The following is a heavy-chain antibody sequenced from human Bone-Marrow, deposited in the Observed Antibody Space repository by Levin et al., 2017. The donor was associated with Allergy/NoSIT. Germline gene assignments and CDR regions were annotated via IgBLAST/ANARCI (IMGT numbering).Heavy chain of an antibody. V-gene: IGHV3-11*01. D-gene: IGHD6-13*01. CDR3: ARDPAGIAAAGIRKSLSWFDP. J-gene: IGHJ5*02. Sequence: GGSLRLSYAASGFTFSDYYMSWIRQAPGKGLEWVSYISSSGSTIYYADSVKGRFTISRDNAKNSLYLQMNSLRAEDTAVYYCARDPAGIAAAGIRKSLSWFDPWGQGTLVTVSS. CDR2: ISSSGSTI. CDR1: GFTFSDYY.